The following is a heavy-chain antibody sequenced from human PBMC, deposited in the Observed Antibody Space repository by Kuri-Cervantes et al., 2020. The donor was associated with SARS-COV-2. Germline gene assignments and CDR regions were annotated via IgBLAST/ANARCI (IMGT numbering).Heavy chain of an antibody. CDR3: AKWGLGYCSGVSCYSQNANDY. V-gene: IGHV3-9*01. CDR2: ISWNSGSI. D-gene: IGHD2-15*01. J-gene: IGHJ4*02. CDR1: GFDFDHFA. Sequence: SLKISCAASGFDFDHFAMHWVRQAPGKGLEWVSGISWNSGSIGYADSVKGRFTISRDNAKNSLYLQMNGLRHEDTAVYYCAKWGLGYCSGVSCYSQNANDYWGQGTLVTVSS.